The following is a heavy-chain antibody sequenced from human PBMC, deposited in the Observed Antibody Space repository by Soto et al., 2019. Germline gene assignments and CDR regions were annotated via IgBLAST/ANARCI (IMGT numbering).Heavy chain of an antibody. CDR1: GFTFNTYG. CDR3: AETSSYGNYYFDY. D-gene: IGHD4-17*01. Sequence: GGSLRLSCTVSGFTFNTYGMHWVRQAPGKGLEWVSIISGSGSGTYYADSVKGRFTVSRDNSRNTLYVQMNSLRDEDTAVYYCAETSSYGNYYFDYWGPGTLVTVSS. V-gene: IGHV3-23*01. J-gene: IGHJ4*02. CDR2: ISGSGSGT.